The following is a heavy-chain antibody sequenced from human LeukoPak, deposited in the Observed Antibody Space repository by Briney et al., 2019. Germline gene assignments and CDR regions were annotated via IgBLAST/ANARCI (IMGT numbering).Heavy chain of an antibody. CDR1: GFTFSSYA. V-gene: IGHV3-23*01. D-gene: IGHD3-9*01. CDR3: AKSAYYDILTGYYCEDY. Sequence: PGGSLRLSCAASGFTFSSYAMSWVRQAPGKGLEWVSFISGSGGSTYYADSVEGRFTVSRDNSKNTLYLQMNSLRAEDTAVYYCAKSAYYDILTGYYCEDYWGQGTLVTVSS. CDR2: ISGSGGST. J-gene: IGHJ4*02.